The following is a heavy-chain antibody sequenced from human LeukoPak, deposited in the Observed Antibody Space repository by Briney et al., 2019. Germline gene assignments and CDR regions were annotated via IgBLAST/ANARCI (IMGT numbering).Heavy chain of an antibody. J-gene: IGHJ4*02. Sequence: ASVKVSCKASGYTFTSYGISWVRQAPGQGLEWMGWISTYNGDTNYAQKLQGRVTMTTDTSTNTAYMELRSLRSDDTAVYYCARGGLGELTLDYWGQGTLVTVSS. V-gene: IGHV1-18*01. CDR3: ARGGLGELTLDY. CDR1: GYTFTSYG. CDR2: ISTYNGDT. D-gene: IGHD3-16*01.